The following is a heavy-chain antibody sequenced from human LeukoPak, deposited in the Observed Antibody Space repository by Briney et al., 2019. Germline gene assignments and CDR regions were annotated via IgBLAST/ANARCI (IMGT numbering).Heavy chain of an antibody. V-gene: IGHV4-59*08. CDR1: GGSISSYY. CDR2: IYYSGST. D-gene: IGHD1-1*01. J-gene: IGHJ6*02. CDR3: ARFGGTQNYYYYGMDV. Sequence: SETLSLTCTVSGGSISSYYWSWIRQPPGKGLEWIGFIYYSGSTNYNPSLKSRVTISVDTSKNQFSLKLSSVTAADTAVYYCARFGGTQNYYYYGMDVWGQGTTVTVSS.